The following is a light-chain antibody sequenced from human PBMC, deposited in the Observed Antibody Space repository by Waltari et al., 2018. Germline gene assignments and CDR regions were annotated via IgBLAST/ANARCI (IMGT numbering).Light chain of an antibody. CDR2: AAS. CDR1: QSISSY. Sequence: DIQMTQSPSSLSASVGDRVTSTCRASQSISSYLNWYQQKPGKAPKLLFYAASSLQSGVPSRFSGSGSATDFTLTISSLQPEDFATYYCQQSYSTPRTLGQGTKVEIK. J-gene: IGKJ1*01. V-gene: IGKV1-39*01. CDR3: QQSYSTPRT.